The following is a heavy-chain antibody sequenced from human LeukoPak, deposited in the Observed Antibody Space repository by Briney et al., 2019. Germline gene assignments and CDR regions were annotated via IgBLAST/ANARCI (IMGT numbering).Heavy chain of an antibody. CDR3: AKWGDYDVLTGYYVSDF. CDR2: ISGRSDNT. CDR1: GFIFSNYA. D-gene: IGHD3-9*01. J-gene: IGHJ4*02. V-gene: IGHV3-23*01. Sequence: PGGSLRLSCAAPGFIFSNYAMYWVRQAPGKGLEWVSAISGRSDNTYSADSVKGRFTLSRDSSKNTLYLQMNSLRADDTAVYYCAKWGDYDVLTGYYVSDFWGQGTLVTVSS.